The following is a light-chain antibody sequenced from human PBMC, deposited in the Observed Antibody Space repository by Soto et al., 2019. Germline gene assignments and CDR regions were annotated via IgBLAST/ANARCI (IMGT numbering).Light chain of an antibody. Sequence: AIRMTQSPSSFSASTGDRVTITCRASQGISSYLAWYQQKPGKAPKLLIYAASTLQSGVPSRFSGSGSGTDFTLTISCLQSEDFETYYCQQYYSYSWTFGQGTKV. V-gene: IGKV1-8*01. CDR2: AAS. J-gene: IGKJ1*01. CDR3: QQYYSYSWT. CDR1: QGISSY.